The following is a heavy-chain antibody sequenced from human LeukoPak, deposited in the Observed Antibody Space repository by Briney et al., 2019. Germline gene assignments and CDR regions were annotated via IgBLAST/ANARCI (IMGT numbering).Heavy chain of an antibody. J-gene: IGHJ4*02. V-gene: IGHV3-53*01. D-gene: IGHD4-17*01. CDR2: IYSGGTT. CDR1: GFTVSSNY. CDR3: ARSSDPGDFVFPFDY. Sequence: GGSLRLSCAASGFTVSSNYMSWVRQAPGKGLEWVSVIYSGGTTYYADSVKDRFTISRDNSKNTLYLQMNSLRAEDTAMYYCARSSDPGDFVFPFDYWGQGTLVTVSS.